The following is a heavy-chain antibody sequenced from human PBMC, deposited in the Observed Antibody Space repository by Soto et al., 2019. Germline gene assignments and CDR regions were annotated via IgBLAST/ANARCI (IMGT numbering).Heavy chain of an antibody. V-gene: IGHV4-30-2*01. CDR2: IYHSGST. CDR3: ARVETYYYDSSGYHHFDY. Sequence: PSETLSLTCAVSGGSISSGGYSWSWIRQPPGKGLEWIGYIYHSGSTYYNPSLKSRVTISVDRSKNQFSLKLSSVTAADTAVYYCARVETYYYDSSGYHHFDYWGQGTLVTVSS. CDR1: GGSISSGGYS. J-gene: IGHJ4*02. D-gene: IGHD3-22*01.